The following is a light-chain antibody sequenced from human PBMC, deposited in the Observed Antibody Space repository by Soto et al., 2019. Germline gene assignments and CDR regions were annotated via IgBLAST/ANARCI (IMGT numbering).Light chain of an antibody. J-gene: IGLJ1*01. Sequence: QSALTQPVSVSGSPGKSLAISCTGTSSDVGGYNYVSWHQQHPGKAPKVMISVVSNRPSVVSNRFSGSKSGNTASLTISGLQAEDEADYYCSSYRSGGTFVFGSGTKVTVL. CDR3: SSYRSGGTFV. CDR2: VVS. CDR1: SSDVGGYNY. V-gene: IGLV2-14*01.